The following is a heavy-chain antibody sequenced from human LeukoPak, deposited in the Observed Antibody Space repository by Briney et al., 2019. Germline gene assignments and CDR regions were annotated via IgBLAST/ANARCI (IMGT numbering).Heavy chain of an antibody. CDR2: INGGNGKT. CDR1: GYIFTSFA. Sequence: ASVKVACKASGYIFTSFAIHWVRQAPGQRLEWMGWINGGNGKTQYSQKFQGRVTITRDTSANTAYMELSSLRSEDTAVYYCARSYYGILFGYPKNNWFDPWGQGTLVTVSS. V-gene: IGHV1-3*01. CDR3: ARSYYGILFGYPKNNWFDP. J-gene: IGHJ5*02. D-gene: IGHD3-9*01.